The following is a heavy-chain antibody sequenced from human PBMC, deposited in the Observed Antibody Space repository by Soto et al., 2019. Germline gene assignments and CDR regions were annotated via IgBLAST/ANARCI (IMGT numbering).Heavy chain of an antibody. D-gene: IGHD3-10*01. CDR1: GGTFSSYA. V-gene: IGHV1-69*06. J-gene: IGHJ3*02. CDR2: IIPIFGTA. Sequence: SVKVSCKASGGTFSSYAISWVRQAPGQGLEWMGGIIPIFGTANYAQKFQGRVTITADKSTSTAYMELSSLRSEDTAVYYCARGFGYYGSGEGPDAFEIWGQGTMVTVSS. CDR3: ARGFGYYGSGEGPDAFEI.